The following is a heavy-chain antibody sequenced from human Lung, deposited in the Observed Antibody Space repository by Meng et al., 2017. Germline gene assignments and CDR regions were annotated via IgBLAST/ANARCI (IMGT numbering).Heavy chain of an antibody. V-gene: IGHV4-34*01. CDR1: GGSFSDYY. CDR3: ARGPTTMAHDFDY. D-gene: IGHD4-11*01. Sequence: VQLRQGGAGLFDPSETLSPTCVVSGGSFSDYYWSWIRQPPGKGLEWIGEINHSGSTNYNPSLESRATISVDTSQNNLSLKLSSVTAADSAVYYCARGPTTMAHDFDYWGQGTLVTVSS. J-gene: IGHJ4*02. CDR2: INHSGST.